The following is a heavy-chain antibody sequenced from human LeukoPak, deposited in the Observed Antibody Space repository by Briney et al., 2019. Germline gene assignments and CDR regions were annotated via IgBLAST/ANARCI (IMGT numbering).Heavy chain of an antibody. D-gene: IGHD3-10*01. CDR3: ARDSPYYYGSGISYYYYYMDV. V-gene: IGHV3-30*04. CDR2: ISYDGSNK. J-gene: IGHJ6*03. Sequence: GRSLRLSCAASGFTFSSYAMHWVRQAPGKGLEWVAVISYDGSNKYYADSVKGRFTISRDNSKNTLYLQMNSLRAEDTAVYYCARDSPYYYGSGISYYYYYMDVWGKGTTVTISS. CDR1: GFTFSSYA.